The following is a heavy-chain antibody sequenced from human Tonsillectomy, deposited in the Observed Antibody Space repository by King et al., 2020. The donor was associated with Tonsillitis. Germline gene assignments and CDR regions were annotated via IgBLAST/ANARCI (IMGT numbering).Heavy chain of an antibody. J-gene: IGHJ5*02. V-gene: IGHV4-31*03. CDR3: ARDIGPYYYHSSGPLNP. Sequence: QLQESGPGLVKPSQTLSLTCTVSGGSISSGGYYWRWIRQHPGKGLEWIGYIYYSGSTYYNPSLKSRVTMSIDTSKNQFSLKLSSVTAADTAVYYCARDIGPYYYHSSGPLNPWGQGTLVTVSS. CDR2: IYYSGST. CDR1: GGSISSGGYY. D-gene: IGHD3-22*01.